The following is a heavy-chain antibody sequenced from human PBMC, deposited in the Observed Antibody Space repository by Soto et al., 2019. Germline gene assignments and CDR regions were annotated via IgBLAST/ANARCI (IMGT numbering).Heavy chain of an antibody. J-gene: IGHJ6*02. CDR2: INHSGST. Sequence: SETLSLTCAVYGGSFSGYYWSWIRQPPGKGLEWIGEINHSGSTNYNPSLKSRVTISVDTSKNQFSLKLSSVTAADTAVYYCASGESYPNYVLTYYYSGLDVWGPGTTVTVSS. D-gene: IGHD1-7*01. CDR3: ASGESYPNYVLTYYYSGLDV. V-gene: IGHV4-34*01. CDR1: GGSFSGYY.